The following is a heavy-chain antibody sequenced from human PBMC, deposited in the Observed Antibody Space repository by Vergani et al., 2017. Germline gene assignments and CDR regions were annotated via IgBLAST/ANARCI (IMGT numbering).Heavy chain of an antibody. CDR1: GGTFSSYA. Sequence: QVQLVQSGAEVKKPGSSVKVSCKASGGTFSSYAISWVRQAPGQGLEWMGGIIPIFGTANYAQKFQGRVTITADESTSTAYVELSSLRSEDTAVYYCARASPKQKNDDGYSYLVSYYMDVWGKGTTVTVSS. J-gene: IGHJ6*03. D-gene: IGHD5-18*01. CDR3: ARASPKQKNDDGYSYLVSYYMDV. V-gene: IGHV1-69*01. CDR2: IIPIFGTA.